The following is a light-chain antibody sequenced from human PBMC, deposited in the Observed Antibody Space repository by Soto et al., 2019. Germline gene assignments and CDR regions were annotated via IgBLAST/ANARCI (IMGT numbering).Light chain of an antibody. CDR1: NIGSKS. V-gene: IGLV3-21*04. CDR2: YDS. J-gene: IGLJ2*01. CDR3: QVWDSSSDPVV. Sequence: SYELTQPPSVSVAPGKTARITCGGNNIGSKSVHWYQQKPGQAPVLVIYYDSDRPSGIPERFSGSNSGNTATLTISRVEAGDEADYYCQVWDSSSDPVVFGGGTKPPS.